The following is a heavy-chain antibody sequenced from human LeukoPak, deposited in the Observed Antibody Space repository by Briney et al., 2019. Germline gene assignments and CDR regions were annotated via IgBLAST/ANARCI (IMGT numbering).Heavy chain of an antibody. Sequence: SGPTLVNPTQTLTLTCTFSGFSLSTSKMRVNWIRQPPGKTLEWLARIDWDDDKFYSASLKTRLTISKDTCINQVVLTMTNMDPVDTATYYCATSGNPSFDYWGQGTLVTVSS. J-gene: IGHJ4*02. CDR3: ATSGNPSFDY. D-gene: IGHD3-10*01. V-gene: IGHV2-70*04. CDR2: IDWDDDK. CDR1: GFSLSTSKMR.